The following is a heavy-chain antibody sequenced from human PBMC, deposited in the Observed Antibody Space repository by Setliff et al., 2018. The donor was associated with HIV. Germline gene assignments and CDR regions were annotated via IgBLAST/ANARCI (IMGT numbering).Heavy chain of an antibody. J-gene: IGHJ5*02. CDR3: ASRVYYYDSSGYLREEGFDP. CDR1: GGSSSGHF. V-gene: IGHV4-34*01. CDR2: INRSGST. D-gene: IGHD3-22*01. Sequence: SETLSLTCAVYGGSSSGHFWSWIRQPPGKGLEWIGEINRSGSTNYNSSLKSRVTMSVDTSKNQFSLKLSSVTAADAAVYYCASRVYYYDSSGYLREEGFDPWGQGTLVTVSS.